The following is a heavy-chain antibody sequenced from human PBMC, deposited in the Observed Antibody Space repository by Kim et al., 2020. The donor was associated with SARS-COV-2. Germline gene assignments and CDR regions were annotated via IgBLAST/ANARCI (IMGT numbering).Heavy chain of an antibody. CDR3: ARVYYVVDY. CDR2: ISRTGDAS. V-gene: IGHV3-23*01. Sequence: GGSLRLSCAASGFTFNKYAMSWVRQGPGKGLEWVSAISRTGDASDYADSVRGRFTISRDSSKTTLYLQMNSVRVEDSALYYCARVYYVVDYWGQRTQVTVAS. J-gene: IGHJ4*02. D-gene: IGHD3-10*01. CDR1: GFTFNKYA.